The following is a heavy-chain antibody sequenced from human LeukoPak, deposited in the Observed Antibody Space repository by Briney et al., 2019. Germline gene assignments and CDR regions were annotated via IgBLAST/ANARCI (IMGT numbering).Heavy chain of an antibody. Sequence: RGSLRLSCTASGFTFSTYWVSWVRQTPGKGLEWVANIHPDGNEKYHVGSVKGRSTISRDNAKNSLYLQMSSLRVEDTAVYYCARGDDFSGDYWGQGTLVTVSS. J-gene: IGHJ4*02. CDR2: IHPDGNEK. CDR3: ARGDDFSGDY. V-gene: IGHV3-7*04. CDR1: GFTFSTYW. D-gene: IGHD2-21*02.